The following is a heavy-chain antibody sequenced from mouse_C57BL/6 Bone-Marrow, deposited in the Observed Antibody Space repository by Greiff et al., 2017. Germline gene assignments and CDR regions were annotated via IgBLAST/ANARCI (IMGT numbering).Heavy chain of an antibody. CDR1: GFTFSDYY. Sequence: EVMLVESGGGLVQPGGSLKLSCAASGFTFSDYYMYWVSPTPEKSLEWVAYISNGGGSTYYPDTVKGRFTISRDNAKNTLYLQMSRLKSEDTAMYYCARDGYYPFAYWGQGTLVTVSA. V-gene: IGHV5-12*01. J-gene: IGHJ3*01. CDR2: ISNGGGST. CDR3: ARDGYYPFAY. D-gene: IGHD2-3*01.